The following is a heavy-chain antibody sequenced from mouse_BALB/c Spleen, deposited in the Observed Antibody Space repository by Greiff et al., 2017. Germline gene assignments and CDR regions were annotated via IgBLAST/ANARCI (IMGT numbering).Heavy chain of an antibody. CDR1: GYTFSSYW. D-gene: IGHD2-4*01. CDR2: ILPGSGST. V-gene: IGHV1-9*01. Sequence: VKLQQSGAELMKPGASVKISCKATGYTFSSYWIEWVKQRPGHGLEWIGEILPGSGSTNYNEKFKGKATFTADTSSNTAYMQLSSLTSEDSAVYYCARGGDYGDAMDYWGQGTSVTVSS. J-gene: IGHJ4*01. CDR3: ARGGDYGDAMDY.